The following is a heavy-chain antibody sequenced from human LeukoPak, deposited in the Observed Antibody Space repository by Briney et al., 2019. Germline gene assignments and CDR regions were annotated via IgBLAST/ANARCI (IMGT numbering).Heavy chain of an antibody. CDR1: GYTFTSYY. J-gene: IGHJ6*03. CDR2: INPSGGST. D-gene: IGHD2-2*01. V-gene: IGHV1-46*01. Sequence: ASVKVSCKASGYTFTSYYMHWVRQAPGQGPEWMGIINPSGGSTSYAQKFQGRVTMTRDTSTSTVYMELSSLRSEDTAVYYCARDYLLSDIVVVPAAMRYYYYYMDVWGKGTTVTVSS. CDR3: ARDYLLSDIVVVPAAMRYYYYYMDV.